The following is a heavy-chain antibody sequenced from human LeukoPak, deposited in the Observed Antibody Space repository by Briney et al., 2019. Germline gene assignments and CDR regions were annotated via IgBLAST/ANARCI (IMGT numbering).Heavy chain of an antibody. Sequence: QSGGSLRLSCAASRFTFSSYWMSWVRQAPGKGLEWVANIKQDGSEKYYVDSVKGRFTISRDNAKNSLYLQMNSLRAEDTAVYYCARALSRSTQYSDTVRHFDYGGQGTLVTVSS. V-gene: IGHV3-7*01. J-gene: IGHJ4*02. CDR1: RFTFSSYW. CDR2: IKQDGSEK. CDR3: ARALSRSTQYSDTVRHFDY. D-gene: IGHD3-22*01.